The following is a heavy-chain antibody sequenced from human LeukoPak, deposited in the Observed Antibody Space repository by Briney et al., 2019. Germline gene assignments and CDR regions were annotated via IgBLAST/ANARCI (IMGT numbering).Heavy chain of an antibody. D-gene: IGHD3-22*01. V-gene: IGHV3-21*01. Sequence: GMSLRLSCAASGFTFSDYGMHWVRQAPGKGLEWVSSISSSSSYIYYADSVKGRFTISRDNAKNSLYLQMNSLRAEDTAVYYCARDFGAYYYDSSAQDPAFDIWGQGTMVTVSS. CDR2: ISSSSSYI. CDR3: ARDFGAYYYDSSAQDPAFDI. J-gene: IGHJ3*02. CDR1: GFTFSDYG.